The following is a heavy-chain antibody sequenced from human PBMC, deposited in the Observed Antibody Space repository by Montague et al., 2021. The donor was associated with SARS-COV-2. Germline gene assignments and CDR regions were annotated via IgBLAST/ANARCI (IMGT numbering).Heavy chain of an antibody. J-gene: IGHJ6*02. CDR3: ARTLLDYYGMDV. CDR1: GFTLSSYA. V-gene: IGHV3-30-3*01. Sequence: SLRLSCAASGFTLSSYAMHWVRQAPGKGLEWVAVISYDGSNKYYADSVKGRFTISRDNSKYTLYLQMNSLRAEDTAAYYCARTLLDYYGMDVWGQGTTVTVSS. CDR2: ISYDGSNK. D-gene: IGHD2/OR15-2a*01.